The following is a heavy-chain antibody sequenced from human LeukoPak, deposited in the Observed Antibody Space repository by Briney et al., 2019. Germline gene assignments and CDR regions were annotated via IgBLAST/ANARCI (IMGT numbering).Heavy chain of an antibody. D-gene: IGHD5-24*01. CDR1: GFRISDYT. CDR2: ISTTGST. V-gene: IGHV4-4*07. Sequence: PGGSLRLSCAASGFRISDYTMDWIRQPAGKGLEWIGRISTTGSTNYNPSLKSRVAMSLDTSKNQLSLKLTSVTAADTTVYYCAREVEMATQFDYWGQGTLVTVSS. CDR3: AREVEMATQFDY. J-gene: IGHJ4*02.